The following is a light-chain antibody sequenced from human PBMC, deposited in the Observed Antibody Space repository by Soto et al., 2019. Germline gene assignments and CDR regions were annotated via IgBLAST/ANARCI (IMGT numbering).Light chain of an antibody. CDR2: GGS. CDR3: QQYDWSPMYT. J-gene: IGKJ2*01. Sequence: VLTQSPGTLSLSPGERATLSCRASQSVRSSYLAWYQQKPGQAPRLLIYGGSNRATGIPDRFSGSGSGTDFTLTISRLEPEESAVYFCQQYDWSPMYTFGQGTKLEIK. V-gene: IGKV3-20*01. CDR1: QSVRSSY.